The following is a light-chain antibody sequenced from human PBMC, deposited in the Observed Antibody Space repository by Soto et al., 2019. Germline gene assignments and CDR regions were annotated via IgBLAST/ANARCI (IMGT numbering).Light chain of an antibody. J-gene: IGKJ1*01. V-gene: IGKV3-20*01. CDR2: GAS. CDR1: QSVSSNY. Sequence: EIVLTQSPGTLSLSPGERATLSCRASQSVSSNYLAWYQQKPGQAPKLLIYGASSGATGIPDRFSGSGSGTDFTLTISRLEPEDFAVYYCQQYGSSPRTFGQGTKLDIK. CDR3: QQYGSSPRT.